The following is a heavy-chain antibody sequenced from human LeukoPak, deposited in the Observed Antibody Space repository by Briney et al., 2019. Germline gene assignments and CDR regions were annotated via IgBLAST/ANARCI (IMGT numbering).Heavy chain of an antibody. CDR3: ACTRYCSSTSYYSWNY. D-gene: IGHD2-2*01. V-gene: IGHV3-7*01. J-gene: IGHJ4*02. CDR1: GFTFSRYW. CDR2: IKQDGSEK. Sequence: PGGSLRLSCAASGFTFSRYWMSWVRQAPGKGLEWVANIKQDGSEKYYVDSVKGRFTISRDNAKNSLYLQMNSLRAEDTAVYYCACTRYCSSTSYYSWNYWGQGTLVTVSS.